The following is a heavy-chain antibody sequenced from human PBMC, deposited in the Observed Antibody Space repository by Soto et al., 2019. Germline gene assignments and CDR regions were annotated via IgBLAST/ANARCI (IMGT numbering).Heavy chain of an antibody. CDR2: INPSGGST. CDR1: GYTFTSYY. J-gene: IGHJ6*03. V-gene: IGHV1-46*03. Sequence: QVQLVQSGAEVKKPGASVKVSCKASGYTFTSYYMHWVRQAPGQGLEWMGIINPSGGSTSYAQKFQGRVTMTRDTSTSTVYMELRSLRSEDTAVYYCARGDEWLDPPSEHYDILTGFHYYMDVWGKGTTVTVSS. D-gene: IGHD3-9*01. CDR3: ARGDEWLDPPSEHYDILTGFHYYMDV.